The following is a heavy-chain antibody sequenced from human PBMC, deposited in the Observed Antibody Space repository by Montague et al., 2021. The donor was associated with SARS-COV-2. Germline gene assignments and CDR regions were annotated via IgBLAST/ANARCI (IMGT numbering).Heavy chain of an antibody. D-gene: IGHD6-13*01. Sequence: SETLSLTCTVSGVAEPRRRSEEHTSEPQSPTEFVCRLYHNKKTKYNPSLLSRVTISIDTSENQFSLRLNSVTAADTAVYFCARGWAFDPWGQGRLVTVSS. J-gene: IGHJ3*01. V-gene: IGHV4-4*07. CDR3: ARGWAFDP. CDR1: GVAEPRRR. CDR2: LYHNKKT.